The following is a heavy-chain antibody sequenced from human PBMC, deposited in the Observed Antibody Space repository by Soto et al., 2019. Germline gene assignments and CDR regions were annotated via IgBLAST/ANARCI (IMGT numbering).Heavy chain of an antibody. CDR1: GGSISSGGYY. V-gene: IGHV4-31*03. J-gene: IGHJ4*02. CDR3: ARDRRGLPDY. CDR2: IYYSGRT. Sequence: PSATLSLTCTVSGGSISSGGYYWSWIRQHPGKGLEWIGYIYYSGRTYYNPSLKSRVTISVETSKNQFSLKLSSVTAADTAVYYCARDRRGLPDYWGQGTLVNDSS.